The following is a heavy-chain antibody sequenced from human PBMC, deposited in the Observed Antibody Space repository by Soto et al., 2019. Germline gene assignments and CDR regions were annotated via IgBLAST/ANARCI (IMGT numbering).Heavy chain of an antibody. D-gene: IGHD3-22*01. CDR1: GGTFSSYA. V-gene: IGHV1-69*01. Sequence: QVQLVQSGAEVKKPGSSVKVSCKASGGTFSSYAISWVRQAPGQGLEWMGGIIPIFGTANYAQKFQGRVTITEDESTSTAYMELSSLRSEDTDVYYCARVRPYYYDSSGYSGYYYYGMDVWGQGTTVTVSS. CDR3: ARVRPYYYDSSGYSGYYYYGMDV. J-gene: IGHJ6*02. CDR2: IIPIFGTA.